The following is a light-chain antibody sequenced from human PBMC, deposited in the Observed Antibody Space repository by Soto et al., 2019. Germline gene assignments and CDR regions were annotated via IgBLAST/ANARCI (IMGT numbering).Light chain of an antibody. Sequence: EIVLTQSPATLSLSPGERATLSCRASKSVSSYLAWYQQKPGQAPRLLIYYASSRATGIPARFSGSGSGTDFTLTITSLEPEDFAVYYCQQRSNWPSTFGGGTKVEI. CDR1: KSVSSY. CDR3: QQRSNWPST. CDR2: YAS. J-gene: IGKJ4*01. V-gene: IGKV3-11*01.